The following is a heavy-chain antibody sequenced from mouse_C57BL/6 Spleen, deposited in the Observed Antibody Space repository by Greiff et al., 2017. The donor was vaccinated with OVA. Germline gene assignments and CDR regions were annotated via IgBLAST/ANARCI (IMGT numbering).Heavy chain of an antibody. Sequence: VQLQQPGTELVKPGASVKLSCKASGYTFTSYWMHWVKQRPGQGLEWIGNINPSNGGTNYNEKFKSKATLTVDKSSSTAYMQLSSLTSEDSAVYYCAREVLSYEYGRPWFAYWGQGTLVTVSA. V-gene: IGHV1-53*01. CDR1: GYTFTSYW. D-gene: IGHD2-4*01. CDR3: AREVLSYEYGRPWFAY. CDR2: INPSNGGT. J-gene: IGHJ3*01.